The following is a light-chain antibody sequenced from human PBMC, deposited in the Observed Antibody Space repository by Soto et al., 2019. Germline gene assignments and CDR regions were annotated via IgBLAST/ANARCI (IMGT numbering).Light chain of an antibody. J-gene: IGKJ2*01. CDR3: QQYGSSPLT. CDR1: QSVSSSY. CDR2: DAS. V-gene: IGKV3-20*01. Sequence: EIVLTQSPGTLSLSPGERATLSCRASQSVSSSYLAWYQHKPGQAPRLLIYDASSRATGIPDRFSGSGSGTDVTLTISRLEPEDFAVYYCQQYGSSPLTFGQGTKLEIK.